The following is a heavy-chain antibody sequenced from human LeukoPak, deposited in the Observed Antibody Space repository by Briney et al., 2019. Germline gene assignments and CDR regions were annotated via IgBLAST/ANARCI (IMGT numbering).Heavy chain of an antibody. Sequence: PSETLSLTCIVSGASINNYYWSWIRQPPGKGLEWIGYIYYDGSTKYNPSLKSRVTISVDTSKNQFSLTLSSVTAADTAVYYCATSTTVYYYDSSGRPLDVFDIWGQGTMVTVSS. CDR2: IYYDGST. CDR1: GASINNYY. V-gene: IGHV4-59*12. CDR3: ATSTTVYYYDSSGRPLDVFDI. J-gene: IGHJ3*02. D-gene: IGHD3-22*01.